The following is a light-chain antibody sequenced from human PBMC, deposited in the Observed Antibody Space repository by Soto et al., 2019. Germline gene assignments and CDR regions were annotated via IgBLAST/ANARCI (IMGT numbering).Light chain of an antibody. J-gene: IGLJ2*01. CDR1: SSNIGNNY. Sequence: QSMVTHPPSVSAARGQKVTISCSGSSSNIGNNYVSWYQQLPGTAPKLLIYDNNKRPSGIPDRFSGSKSGTSATLGITGLQTGDEADYYCGTWDSRLSAVVFCGGTNVTVL. V-gene: IGLV1-51*01. CDR2: DNN. CDR3: GTWDSRLSAVV.